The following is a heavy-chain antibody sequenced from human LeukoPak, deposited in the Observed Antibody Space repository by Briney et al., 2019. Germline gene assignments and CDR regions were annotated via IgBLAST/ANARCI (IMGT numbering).Heavy chain of an antibody. CDR3: ARELPLAYCGGDCSPRFDP. CDR2: ISSDGSNE. J-gene: IGHJ5*02. V-gene: IGHV3-30*03. D-gene: IGHD2-21*01. Sequence: GGSLRLSCAASGFTFSSYGMHWVRLAPGKGLQWVAVISSDGSNEYYADSVKGRLTISRDNSKNTLFLQMNSLRAEDTAVYYCARELPLAYCGGDCSPRFDPWGQGTLVTVSS. CDR1: GFTFSSYG.